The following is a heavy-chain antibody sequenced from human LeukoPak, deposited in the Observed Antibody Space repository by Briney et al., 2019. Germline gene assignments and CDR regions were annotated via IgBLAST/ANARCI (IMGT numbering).Heavy chain of an antibody. D-gene: IGHD5-18*01. CDR1: GFAVNDNY. CDR3: ARARTAMVICYFDY. Sequence: GGSLRLSCAASGFAVNDNYMGWVRQAPGKGLDWVSLIYSGGDTYYADAVKGRFTISRDNSKNTDYLQMNSLRPDDTATYYCARARTAMVICYFDYWGQGTLVTVSS. CDR2: IYSGGDT. V-gene: IGHV3-53*01. J-gene: IGHJ4*02.